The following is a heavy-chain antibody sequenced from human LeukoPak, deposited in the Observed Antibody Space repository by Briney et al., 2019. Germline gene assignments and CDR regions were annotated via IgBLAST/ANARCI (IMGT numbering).Heavy chain of an antibody. CDR3: ARGTAVQLFAY. D-gene: IGHD1-1*01. V-gene: IGHV4-34*01. J-gene: IGHJ4*02. CDR2: VNHGGTT. Sequence: PSETLSLTCAVYGGSFSGYYWTWIRQPPGRGLEWIGEVNHGGTTNYNPSLKSRVIISTDTSKNQFSLNLNSVTAADTAVYYCARGTAVQLFAYWGQGTLVTVSS. CDR1: GGSFSGYY.